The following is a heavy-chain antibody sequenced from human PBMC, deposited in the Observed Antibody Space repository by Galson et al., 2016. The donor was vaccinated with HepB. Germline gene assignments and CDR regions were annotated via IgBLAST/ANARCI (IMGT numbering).Heavy chain of an antibody. CDR1: GLTFDTYV. CDR2: IWHDGTND. CDR3: AAEQVRGVWGLIGSDTFDI. V-gene: IGHV3-33*01. Sequence: SLRLSCAASGLTFDTYVMHWVRQAPGKGLEWVALIWHDGTNDKYADSVKGRFIISRDNSKNTLYLQMNSLRDDDTAVYYCAAEQVRGVWGLIGSDTFDIWGQGTMVTVSS. J-gene: IGHJ3*02. D-gene: IGHD3-10*02.